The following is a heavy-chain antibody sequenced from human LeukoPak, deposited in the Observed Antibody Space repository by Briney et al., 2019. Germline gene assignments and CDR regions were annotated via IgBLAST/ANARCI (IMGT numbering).Heavy chain of an antibody. J-gene: IGHJ3*02. CDR2: IYTGGST. V-gene: IGHV4-4*07. CDR3: ARDRDGYNYADAFDI. CDR1: GGSISSYY. Sequence: PSETLSLTCTVSGGSISSYYWSWIRQPAGKGLEWIGRIYTGGSTNYNPSLKSRVTMSVDTSKNQFSLKLSSVTAADTAVYYCARDRDGYNYADAFDIWGQGTMVTVSS. D-gene: IGHD5-24*01.